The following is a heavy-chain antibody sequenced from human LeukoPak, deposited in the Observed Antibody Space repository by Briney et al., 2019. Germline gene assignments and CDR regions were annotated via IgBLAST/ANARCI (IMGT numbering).Heavy chain of an antibody. J-gene: IGHJ4*02. Sequence: PGGSLRLSCAASGFTISNYWMNWVRQAPGEGLEWVANINQDGSVEHYVDSVKGRFTISRDNAKNSLYLQMNTLRAEATAVYYCARDCCASGSHDYWGQGALVTVSS. CDR2: INQDGSVE. CDR3: ARDCCASGSHDY. CDR1: GFTISNYW. D-gene: IGHD3-10*01. V-gene: IGHV3-7*04.